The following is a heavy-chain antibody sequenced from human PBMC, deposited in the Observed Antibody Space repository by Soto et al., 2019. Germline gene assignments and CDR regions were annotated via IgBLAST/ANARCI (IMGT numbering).Heavy chain of an antibody. CDR1: SGSINDYY. CDR2: IFSSGST. CDR3: ARLKGDGFDI. J-gene: IGHJ3*02. V-gene: IGHV4-4*07. Sequence: SLTCTVSSGSINDYYLTWIRQPAGKGLECIGRIFSSGSTNYNPSLRRRATMSVDTSRTRFSLSLTSVTAADTAVYYCARLKGDGFDIWGQGTQVTVSS.